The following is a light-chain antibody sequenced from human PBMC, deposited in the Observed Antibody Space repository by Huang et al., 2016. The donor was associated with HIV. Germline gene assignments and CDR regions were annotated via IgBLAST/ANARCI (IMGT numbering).Light chain of an antibody. CDR1: QDISSY. V-gene: IGKV1-12*01. CDR2: ATS. Sequence: DIQMTQSPSSVSASVGERVTITCRAIQDISSYVAWYQQKPGKAPKLLIYATSTLQSGVPSRFSGSSSGTEFTLTISSLQPEDFATYYCQQTDRFSITFGQGTRLEIK. CDR3: QQTDRFSIT. J-gene: IGKJ5*01.